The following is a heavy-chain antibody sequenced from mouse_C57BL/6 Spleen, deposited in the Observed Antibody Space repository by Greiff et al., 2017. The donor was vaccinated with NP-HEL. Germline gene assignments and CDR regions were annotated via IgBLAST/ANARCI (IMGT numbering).Heavy chain of an antibody. J-gene: IGHJ4*01. CDR1: GYTFTDYN. D-gene: IGHD1-1*01. CDR2: INPNNGGT. V-gene: IGHV1-18*01. Sequence: VQLQQSGPELVKPGASVKIPCKASGYTFTDYNMDWVKQSHGKSLEWIGDINPNNGGTIYNQKFKGKATLTVDKSSSTAYMELRSLTSEDTAVYYCARLSLRFFQTLYYYAMDYWGQGTSVTVSS. CDR3: ARLSLRFFQTLYYYAMDY.